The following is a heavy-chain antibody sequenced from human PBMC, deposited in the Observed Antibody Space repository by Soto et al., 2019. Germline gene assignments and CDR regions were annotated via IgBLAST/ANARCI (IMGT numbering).Heavy chain of an antibody. CDR2: IYYSGST. J-gene: IGHJ4*02. Sequence: SETLSLTCTVSGGSISSGGYYWSWIRQHPGKGLEWIGYIYYSGSTYYNPSLKSRVTISVDTSKNQFSLKLSSVTAADTAVYYCARFGEVIPFDYWGQGTLVTVSS. CDR3: ARFGEVIPFDY. D-gene: IGHD3-10*01. CDR1: GGSISSGGYY. V-gene: IGHV4-31*03.